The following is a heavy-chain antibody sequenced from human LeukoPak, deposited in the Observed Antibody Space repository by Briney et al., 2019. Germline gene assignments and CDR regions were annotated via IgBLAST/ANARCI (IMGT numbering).Heavy chain of an antibody. Sequence: GGSLRLSCAASGFTFSSYSINWVRQAPGKGLEWVSYISSSSSTIYYADSVKGRFTISRDNAKNSLYLQMNSLRAEDTAVYYCARVKGTTVVTAGFDYWGQGTLVTVSS. D-gene: IGHD4-23*01. CDR1: GFTFSSYS. J-gene: IGHJ4*02. CDR2: ISSSSSTI. CDR3: ARVKGTTVVTAGFDY. V-gene: IGHV3-48*04.